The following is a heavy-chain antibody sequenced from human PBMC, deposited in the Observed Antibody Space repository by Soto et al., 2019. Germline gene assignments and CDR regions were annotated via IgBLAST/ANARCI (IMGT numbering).Heavy chain of an antibody. Sequence: QVQLVQSGAEVKKPGASVKVSCKASGYTFTSYGISWVRQAPGQGLEWMGWISAYNGNTNYAQKLQGRVTMTTVTTTISAYMELRSLSSDDTAVYYCVRVHQESESSGYCTDSFDSWGQGRIVAVSS. J-gene: IGHJ3*02. CDR3: VRVHQESESSGYCTDSFDS. CDR1: GYTFTSYG. D-gene: IGHD3-22*01. V-gene: IGHV1-18*01. CDR2: ISAYNGNT.